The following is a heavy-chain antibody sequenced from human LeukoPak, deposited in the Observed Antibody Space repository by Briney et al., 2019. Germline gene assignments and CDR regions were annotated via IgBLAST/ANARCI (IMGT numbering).Heavy chain of an antibody. J-gene: IGHJ3*02. Sequence: ASVKVSCKASGYTFTSYYMHWVRQAPGQGLEWMGWVNPNSGGTNYAQKFQGRVTMTRDTSISTAYMELSRLRSDDTAVYYCARERIPIRYSDWLSGTSDAFDIWGQGTMVTVSS. CDR3: ARERIPIRYSDWLSGTSDAFDI. CDR1: GYTFTSYY. D-gene: IGHD3-9*01. CDR2: VNPNSGGT. V-gene: IGHV1-2*02.